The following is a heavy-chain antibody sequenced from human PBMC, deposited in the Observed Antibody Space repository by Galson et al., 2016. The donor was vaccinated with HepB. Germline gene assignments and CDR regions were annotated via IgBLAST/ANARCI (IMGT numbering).Heavy chain of an antibody. CDR2: IRWNSVTI. V-gene: IGHV3-9*01. Sequence: SLRLSCAASGFTFDDYAMHWVRQAPGKGLEWVSGIRWNSVTIGYADSVKGRFTISGDNAKNSLYLQMNSLRTEDTALYYCAKPPEWYCSGDSCLTLDYWGQGTLVTVSS. D-gene: IGHD2-15*01. CDR3: AKPPEWYCSGDSCLTLDY. J-gene: IGHJ4*02. CDR1: GFTFDDYA.